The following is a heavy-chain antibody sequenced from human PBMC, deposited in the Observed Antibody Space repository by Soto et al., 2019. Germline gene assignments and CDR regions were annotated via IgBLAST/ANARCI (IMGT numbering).Heavy chain of an antibody. CDR2: INAGNGNT. J-gene: IGHJ3*02. D-gene: IGHD5-18*01. CDR1: GYTFTSYA. V-gene: IGHV1-3*01. CDR3: ASEGGYSYGYGHAFDI. Sequence: QVQLVQSGAEVKKPGASVKVSCKASGYTFTSYAMHWVRQAPGQRLEWLGWINAGNGNTKYSQKFQGRVTITRDTPGSTAYLGLNRLRSEDTAVYCCASEGGYSYGYGHAFDIWGQGTMVTVSS.